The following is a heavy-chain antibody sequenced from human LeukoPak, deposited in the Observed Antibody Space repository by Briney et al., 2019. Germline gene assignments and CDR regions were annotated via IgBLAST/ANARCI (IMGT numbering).Heavy chain of an antibody. Sequence: GESLKISCKASGYSFTSYWIGWVRQMPGKALEWMGIIDPSDSETRYTPSFQGQVTISVDQSLTTADLQWNSLKASDTAMYYCARHVDYYDSSGYYSPLYYYGMDVWGQGATVTVSS. J-gene: IGHJ6*02. CDR1: GYSFTSYW. CDR3: ARHVDYYDSSGYYSPLYYYGMDV. CDR2: IDPSDSET. V-gene: IGHV5-51*01. D-gene: IGHD3-22*01.